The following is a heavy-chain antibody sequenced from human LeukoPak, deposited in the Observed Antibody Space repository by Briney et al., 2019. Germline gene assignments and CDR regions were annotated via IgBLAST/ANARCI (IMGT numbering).Heavy chain of an antibody. Sequence: NPSDTLSLTCTVSGGSISNNYWSWFRQPPGKGLEWIGYIYYSGSTNYNPSLKSRVTIPVDTSKSQSSLKLSSVTAADTAVYYCASHKGFWGQGTLVTVSS. J-gene: IGHJ4*02. CDR1: GGSISNNY. CDR2: IYYSGST. V-gene: IGHV4-59*01. CDR3: ASHKGF.